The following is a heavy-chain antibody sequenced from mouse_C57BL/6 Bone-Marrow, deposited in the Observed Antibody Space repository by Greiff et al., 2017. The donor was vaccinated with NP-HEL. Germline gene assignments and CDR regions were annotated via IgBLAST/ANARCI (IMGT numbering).Heavy chain of an antibody. Sequence: QVQLQQPGAELVKPGASVKVSCKASGYTFTSYWMHWVKQRPGQGLEWFGRIHPSDSDTNYNQKFKGKATLTVDKSSSTAYMQLSSLTSEDSAVYYCAISLLLRYQFAYWGQGTLVTVSA. D-gene: IGHD1-1*01. J-gene: IGHJ3*01. CDR3: AISLLLRYQFAY. CDR2: IHPSDSDT. V-gene: IGHV1-74*01. CDR1: GYTFTSYW.